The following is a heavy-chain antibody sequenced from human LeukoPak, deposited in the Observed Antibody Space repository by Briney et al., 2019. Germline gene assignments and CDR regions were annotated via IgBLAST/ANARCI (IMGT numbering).Heavy chain of an antibody. CDR1: GGSFSGYY. J-gene: IGHJ5*02. CDR3: ARSCYDSSGYRFDP. Sequence: SETLSLTCAVYGGSFSGYYWSWIRQPPGKGLEWIGEINHSGSTNFNPSLKSRVTISVDTSKNQFSLKLSSVTAADTAVYYCARSCYDSSGYRFDPWGQGTLVTVSS. D-gene: IGHD3-22*01. CDR2: INHSGST. V-gene: IGHV4-34*01.